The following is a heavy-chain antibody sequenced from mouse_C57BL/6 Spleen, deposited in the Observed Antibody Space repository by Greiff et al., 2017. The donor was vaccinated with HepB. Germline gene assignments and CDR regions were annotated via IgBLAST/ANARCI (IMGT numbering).Heavy chain of an antibody. CDR2: IYPGNSDT. D-gene: IGHD1-1*01. CDR3: TREGGKGSSHFAY. CDR1: GYTFTSYW. J-gene: IGHJ3*01. V-gene: IGHV1-5*01. Sequence: VQLQQSGTVLARPGASVKMSCKTSGYTFTSYWMHWVKQRPGQGLEWIGAIYPGNSDTSYNQKFKGKAKLTAVQSASTAYMELSSLTNEDSAVYDCTREGGKGSSHFAYWGKGTLVTVSA.